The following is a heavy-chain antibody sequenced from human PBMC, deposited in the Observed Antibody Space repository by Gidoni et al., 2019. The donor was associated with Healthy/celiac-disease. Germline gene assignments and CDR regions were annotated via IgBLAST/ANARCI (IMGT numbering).Heavy chain of an antibody. CDR1: GCSISSSSYY. J-gene: IGHJ5*02. D-gene: IGHD1-7*01. CDR2: IYYSGST. CDR3: ARHRRITGTTDWFDP. V-gene: IGHV4-39*01. Sequence: QLQLQESGPGLVKPSATLSLTCPVPGCSISSSSYYWGWIRQPPGKGLEWIGSIYYSGSTYYNPSLKSRVTISVDTSKNQFSLKLSSVTAADTAVYYCARHRRITGTTDWFDPWGQGTLVTVSS.